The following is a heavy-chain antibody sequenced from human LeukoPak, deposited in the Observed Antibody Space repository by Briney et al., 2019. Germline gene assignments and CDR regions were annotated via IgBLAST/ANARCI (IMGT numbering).Heavy chain of an antibody. CDR2: IRYDGSNK. D-gene: IGHD4-17*01. CDR3: AKDRTALTVTTTDY. V-gene: IGHV3-30*02. Sequence: PGGSLRLSCAASGFTFSSYGMHWVRQAPGKGLEWVAFIRYDGSNKYYADSVKGRFTISRDNSKHTLYLQMNSLRAEDTAVYYCAKDRTALTVTTTDYWGQGTLVTVSS. J-gene: IGHJ4*02. CDR1: GFTFSSYG.